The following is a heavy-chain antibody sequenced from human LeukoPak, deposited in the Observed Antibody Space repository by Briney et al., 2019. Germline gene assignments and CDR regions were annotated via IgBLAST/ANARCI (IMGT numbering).Heavy chain of an antibody. CDR1: GGSISSSSYY. Sequence: SETLSLTCTVSGGSISSSSYYWGWIRQPPGKGLEWIGSIYYSGSTYYNPSLKSRVTISVDTSKNQFSLKLSSVTAADTAVYYCARGPSKYYCDSRDSAVKFDYWGPGALVTVSS. J-gene: IGHJ4*02. CDR2: IYYSGST. V-gene: IGHV4-39*01. D-gene: IGHD3-22*01. CDR3: ARGPSKYYCDSRDSAVKFDY.